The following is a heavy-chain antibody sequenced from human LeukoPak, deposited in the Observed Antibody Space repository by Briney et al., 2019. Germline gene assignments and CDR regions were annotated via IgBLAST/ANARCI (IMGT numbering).Heavy chain of an antibody. CDR2: INPSGGST. J-gene: IGHJ6*02. D-gene: IGHD3-22*01. CDR3: ARDPDIHYHSSGPYGMDV. V-gene: IGHV1-46*01. Sequence: ASVTVSCKASGYTFTNYYMHWVRQAPGQGLEWMGIINPSGGSTSYAQKFQGRVTMTRDTSTSTVYMELSSPRSEDTAVYYCARDPDIHYHSSGPYGMDVWGQGTTVTVSS. CDR1: GYTFTNYY.